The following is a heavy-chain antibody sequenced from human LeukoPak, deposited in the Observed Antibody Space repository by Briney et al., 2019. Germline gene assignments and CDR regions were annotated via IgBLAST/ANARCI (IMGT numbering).Heavy chain of an antibody. CDR2: IYYSGST. Sequence: SETLSLTCTVSGGSISSYYWSWIRQPPGKGLEWIGYIYYSGSTNYNPSFKSRVTISVDTSKNQFSLKLSSVTAADTAVYYCARDDWVKSSKKWYYYGMDVWGQGTTVTVSS. CDR3: ARDDWVKSSKKWYYYGMDV. J-gene: IGHJ6*02. V-gene: IGHV4-59*12. D-gene: IGHD3-9*01. CDR1: GGSISSYY.